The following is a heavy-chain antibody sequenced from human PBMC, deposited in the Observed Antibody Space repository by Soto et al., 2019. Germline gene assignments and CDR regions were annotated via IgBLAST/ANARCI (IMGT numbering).Heavy chain of an antibody. J-gene: IGHJ4*02. CDR3: AKERRRIYCGGRTWYSPDY. Sequence: EVQLLESGGGLVQAGESLRLSCAASGFTFSSYAMIWVRQAPGKGLEWVSVLGGSGGSTYYADSVKGRFTISSDNSQNTLYLQMNSLRAEDTAVYYCAKERRRIYCGGRTWYSPDYWGPGTLVTVSS. D-gene: IGHD2-15*01. CDR1: GFTFSSYA. CDR2: LGGSGGST. V-gene: IGHV3-23*01.